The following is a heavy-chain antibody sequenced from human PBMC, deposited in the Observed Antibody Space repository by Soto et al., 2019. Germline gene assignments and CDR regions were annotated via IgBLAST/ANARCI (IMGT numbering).Heavy chain of an antibody. D-gene: IGHD2-2*01. CDR1: GGSISSGGYY. CDR2: IYYSGTT. J-gene: IGHJ5*02. CDR3: ARCSLVVVPAPGFDP. V-gene: IGHV4-31*03. Sequence: SETLSLTCTISGGSISSGGYYWSWIRQHPGKGLEWIGYIYYSGTTYYNPSLKSRVTISVDASKNQFSLKLSSVSAADTALYYCARCSLVVVPAPGFDPWGRGTLVTVSS.